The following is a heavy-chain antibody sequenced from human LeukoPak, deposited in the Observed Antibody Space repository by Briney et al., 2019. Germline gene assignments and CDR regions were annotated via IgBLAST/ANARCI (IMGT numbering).Heavy chain of an antibody. V-gene: IGHV5-51*01. Sequence: GESLKISCKASGYSFTNYWIGWVRQMPGKGLEGMGIIYPGDSDTRYSPSFQGQVTISADKSTNTAYLQWSSLKASDTAMYYCARHRGDILTGYPIGFDYWGQGSLVTVPS. D-gene: IGHD3-9*01. J-gene: IGHJ4*02. CDR3: ARHRGDILTGYPIGFDY. CDR1: GYSFTNYW. CDR2: IYPGDSDT.